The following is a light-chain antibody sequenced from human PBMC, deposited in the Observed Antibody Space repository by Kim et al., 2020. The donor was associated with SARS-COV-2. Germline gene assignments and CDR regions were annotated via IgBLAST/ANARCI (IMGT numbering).Light chain of an antibody. CDR1: KLGDKY. CDR2: QDN. V-gene: IGLV3-1*01. CDR3: QAWDSSTLYV. Sequence: SYELTQPPSVSVSPGQTASITCSGDKLGDKYACWYQQKPGQSPVLVIYQDNKRPSGIPEQFSASSSGNTATLTITGTQAMDEADYYCQAWDSSTLYVFGTGTKVTVL. J-gene: IGLJ1*01.